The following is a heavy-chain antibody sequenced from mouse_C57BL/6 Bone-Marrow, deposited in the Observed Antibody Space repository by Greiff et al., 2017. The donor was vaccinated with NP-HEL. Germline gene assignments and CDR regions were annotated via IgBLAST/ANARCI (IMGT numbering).Heavy chain of an antibody. CDR2: ISSGSSTI. Sequence: EVQLVESGGGLVKPGGSLKLSCAASGFTFSDYGMHWVRQAPEKGLEWVAYISSGSSTIYYADTVKGRFTISRDNAKNTLFLQMTSLRSEDTAMYYCARGGDYVSYAMDYWGQGTSVTVSS. CDR3: ARGGDYVSYAMDY. J-gene: IGHJ4*01. V-gene: IGHV5-17*01. D-gene: IGHD2-4*01. CDR1: GFTFSDYG.